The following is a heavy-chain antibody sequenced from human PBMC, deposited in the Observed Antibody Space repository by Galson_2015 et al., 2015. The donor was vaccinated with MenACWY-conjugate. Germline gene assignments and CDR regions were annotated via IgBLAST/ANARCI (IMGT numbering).Heavy chain of an antibody. V-gene: IGHV3-74*01. J-gene: IGHJ4*02. CDR3: ARDQNLDY. Sequence: SLRLSCAASGFTFSGYWMHWVRQAPGKGLAWVSRINGDGGTTRYADSVKGRFTISRDNAKNILYLQMNSLRAEDTAVYYCARDQNLDYWGQGTLVTVSS. D-gene: IGHD1-14*01. CDR1: GFTFSGYW. CDR2: INGDGGTT.